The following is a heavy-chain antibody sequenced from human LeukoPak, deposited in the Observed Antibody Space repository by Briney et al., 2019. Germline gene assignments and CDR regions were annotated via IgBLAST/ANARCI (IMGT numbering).Heavy chain of an antibody. CDR3: AKGASRYAGSARGAFDS. CDR2: IRVGGTDN. Sequence: ESLRLSCVASGFTFSGYAMSWVRQAPGKGLEWVSAIRVGGTDNFYAESVKGRFTISRDNSMNTLSLQMNSLRADGTAVYYCAKGASRYAGSARGAFDSWGQGTLVTVSS. CDR1: GFTFSGYA. D-gene: IGHD5-12*01. J-gene: IGHJ4*02. V-gene: IGHV3-23*01.